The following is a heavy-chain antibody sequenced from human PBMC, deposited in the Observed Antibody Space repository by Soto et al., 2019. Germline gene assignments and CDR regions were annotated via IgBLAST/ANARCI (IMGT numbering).Heavy chain of an antibody. J-gene: IGHJ4*02. V-gene: IGHV3-21*01. CDR1: GFTFSSYS. Sequence: AGGSLRLSCAASGFTFSSYSMNWVRQAPGKGLEWVSSISSSSSYIYYADSVKGRFTISRDNAKNSLYLQMNSLRAEDTAVYYCARDLHKKSQNFDYWGQGTLVTVSS. CDR2: ISSSSSYI. CDR3: ARDLHKKSQNFDY.